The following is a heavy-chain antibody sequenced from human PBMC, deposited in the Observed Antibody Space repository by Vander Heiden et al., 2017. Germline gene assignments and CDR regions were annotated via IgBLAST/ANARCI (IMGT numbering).Heavy chain of an antibody. D-gene: IGHD3-16*02. CDR3: ASPGDTLNYDYVWGNYRYNY. CDR2: IYSDGST. Sequence: GESGGGLIQPGGSLRLPCAASGFTVTSNLMSCVRQAPGKGLDRVPVIYSDGSTYFAGSVKGRFTISRDDSKNTVYLQMNSLRAEDTAVYYCASPGDTLNYDYVWGNYRYNYWGQGTLVTVSS. J-gene: IGHJ4*02. V-gene: IGHV3-53*01. CDR1: GFTVTSNL.